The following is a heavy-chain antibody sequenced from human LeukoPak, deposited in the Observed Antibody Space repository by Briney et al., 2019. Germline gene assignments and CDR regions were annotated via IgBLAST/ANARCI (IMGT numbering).Heavy chain of an antibody. V-gene: IGHV4-39*02. CDR1: SGSVRSNYYS. CDR3: ARRLRIGAAEWFDP. D-gene: IGHD2-15*01. CDR2: LDDSGNT. J-gene: IGHJ5*02. Sequence: PSETLSLTCPVSSGSVRSNYYSWAWIRQAPGKGLEWVGGLDDSGNTYYNPSLKSRLTMSVDTSKNHFSLNLKSVAAADTSVYYCARRLRIGAAEWFDPWGQGIMVTVSS.